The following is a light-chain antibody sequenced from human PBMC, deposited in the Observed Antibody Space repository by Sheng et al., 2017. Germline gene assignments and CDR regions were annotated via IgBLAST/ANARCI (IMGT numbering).Light chain of an antibody. J-gene: IGKJ3*01. V-gene: IGKV3-15*01. CDR2: AAS. CDR1: QNVNSN. Sequence: ERVMTQSPATLSVSPGERATLSCRASQNVNSNLAWYQQKPGQGPRLLIYAASTRATDIPARFSGSGSGTEFTLTISSLQSEDFAFYYCQQYNTWPLTFGPRDRKWISN. CDR3: QQYNTWPLT.